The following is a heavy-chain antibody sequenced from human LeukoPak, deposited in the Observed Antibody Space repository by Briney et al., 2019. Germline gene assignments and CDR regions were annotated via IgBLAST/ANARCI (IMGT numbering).Heavy chain of an antibody. Sequence: SETLSLTCTVSGGSIGIYYWNWIRQPPGKGLEWIGYIYYSGSTNYNPSLKSRVTTSVDTSKNQFSLKLRSVTAADTAVYYCARRYSSWSSFDYWGQGTLVTVSS. J-gene: IGHJ4*02. CDR2: IYYSGST. D-gene: IGHD6-13*01. V-gene: IGHV4-59*01. CDR1: GGSIGIYY. CDR3: ARRYSSWSSFDY.